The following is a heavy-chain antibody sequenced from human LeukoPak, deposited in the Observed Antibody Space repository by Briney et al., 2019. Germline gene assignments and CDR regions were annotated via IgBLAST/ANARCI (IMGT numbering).Heavy chain of an antibody. CDR3: ARTQRGKVTTLHEASDAFDI. CDR1: GFTFSSYA. D-gene: IGHD4-17*01. V-gene: IGHV3-23*01. Sequence: GGSLRLSCAASGFTFSSYAMSWGRQAPGKGLEWVSAISGSGGSTYYADSVKGRFTISRDNSKNTLYLQMNSLRAEDTAVYYCARTQRGKVTTLHEASDAFDIWGQGTMVTVSS. J-gene: IGHJ3*02. CDR2: ISGSGGST.